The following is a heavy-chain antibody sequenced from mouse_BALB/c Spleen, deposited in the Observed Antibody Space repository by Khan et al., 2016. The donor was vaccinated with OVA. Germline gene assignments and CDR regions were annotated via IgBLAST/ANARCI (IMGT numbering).Heavy chain of an antibody. CDR3: ARNYDYDEGLAY. V-gene: IGHV2-2*02. CDR1: GFSLTSYG. J-gene: IGHJ3*01. CDR2: IWSGGST. D-gene: IGHD2-4*01. Sequence: QVQLKESGPGLVQPSQSLSITCTVSGFSLTSYGVHWVRQTPGKGLEWLGVIWSGGSTDYNAAFISRLSISKDNSKSQVFFKMNSLQANDTAIYYCARNYDYDEGLAYWGQGTLVTVSA.